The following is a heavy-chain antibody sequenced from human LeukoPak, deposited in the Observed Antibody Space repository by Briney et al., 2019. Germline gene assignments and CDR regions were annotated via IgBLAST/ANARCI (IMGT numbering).Heavy chain of an antibody. CDR3: ARDAEGLDQPPDYFDY. CDR2: INPSGGST. CDR1: GYTFTSYY. Sequence: PGASVKVSCKASGYTFTSYYMHWVRQAPGQGLEWMRIINPSGGSTSYAQKFQGRVTMTRDTSTSTVYMELSSLRSEDTAVYYCARDAEGLDQPPDYFDYWGQGTLVTVSS. D-gene: IGHD2-2*01. J-gene: IGHJ4*02. V-gene: IGHV1-46*01.